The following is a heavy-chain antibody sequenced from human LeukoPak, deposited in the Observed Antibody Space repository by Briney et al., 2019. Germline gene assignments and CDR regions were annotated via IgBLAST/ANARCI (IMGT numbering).Heavy chain of an antibody. V-gene: IGHV1-8*01. Sequence: ASVKVSCKASGYTFTSYDINWVRQATGQGLEWMGWMNPNRGNTGYAQKFQGRVTMSRNTSISTAYMELGSLRSEDTAVYYCARVPRRGERFDPWGQGTLVTVSS. CDR2: MNPNRGNT. D-gene: IGHD3-10*01. J-gene: IGHJ5*02. CDR3: ARVPRRGERFDP. CDR1: GYTFTSYD.